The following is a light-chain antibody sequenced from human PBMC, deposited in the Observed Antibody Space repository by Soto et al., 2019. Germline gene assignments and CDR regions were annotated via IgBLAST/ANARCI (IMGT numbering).Light chain of an antibody. CDR1: QDIRSD. V-gene: IGKV1-6*01. J-gene: IGKJ1*01. Sequence: AIQMTQSPSSLSASVGDRVTITCRASQDIRSDLAWYQKKSGEAPKLLIYAASTLQSGVPSRFSGSGSGSDFTLTISSLQPEDVATYYCLQDYTYPRTFGQGTSVDI. CDR2: AAS. CDR3: LQDYTYPRT.